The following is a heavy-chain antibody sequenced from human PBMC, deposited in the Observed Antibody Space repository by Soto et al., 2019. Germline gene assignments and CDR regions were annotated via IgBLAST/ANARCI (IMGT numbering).Heavy chain of an antibody. J-gene: IGHJ5*02. V-gene: IGHV3-9*01. D-gene: IGHD6-13*01. Sequence: EVQLVESGGGLVQPGRSLRLSCAASGFTFDDYAMHWVRQAPGKGLEWVSGISWNSGSIGYADSVKGRFTISRDNAKNSLYLQMNSLRAEDTALYYCAKDSFPRLAAAGFGDYNWFDPWGQGTLVTVSS. CDR2: ISWNSGSI. CDR3: AKDSFPRLAAAGFGDYNWFDP. CDR1: GFTFDDYA.